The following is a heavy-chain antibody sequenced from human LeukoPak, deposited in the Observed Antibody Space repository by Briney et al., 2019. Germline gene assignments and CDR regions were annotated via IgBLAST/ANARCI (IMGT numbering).Heavy chain of an antibody. D-gene: IGHD2-2*01. V-gene: IGHV1-18*01. Sequence: GASVKVSCKASGYTFTSYGISWVRQAPGQGLEWMGWISAYNGNTNYAQKLQGRVTMTTDTSTSTAYMELRSLRSDDTAVYYCAREGYCSSTSCRARYYYYGMDVWGQGTTVTVSS. CDR2: ISAYNGNT. CDR1: GYTFTSYG. J-gene: IGHJ6*02. CDR3: AREGYCSSTSCRARYYYYGMDV.